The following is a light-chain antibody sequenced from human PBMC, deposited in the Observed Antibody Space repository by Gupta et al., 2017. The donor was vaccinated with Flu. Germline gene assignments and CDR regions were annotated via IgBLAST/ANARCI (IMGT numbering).Light chain of an antibody. CDR2: KDS. V-gene: IGLV3-1*01. CDR1: KLGDDF. CDR3: LVWDTGSCV. J-gene: IGLJ1*01. Sequence: SYELTQPPSVSVSPGPTVSITCSGDKLGDDFACWYQQKPGQSPLLVIYKDSSRPSGLPERFSASKSGTTATMTIGGTQAVDEADYYCLVWDTGSCVFGSGTRVTV.